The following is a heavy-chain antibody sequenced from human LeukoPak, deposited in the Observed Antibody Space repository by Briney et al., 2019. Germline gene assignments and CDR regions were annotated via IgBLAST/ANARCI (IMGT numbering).Heavy chain of an antibody. CDR2: ISDSGANT. V-gene: IGHV3-23*01. J-gene: IGHJ1*01. Sequence: PGGSLRLSCVASGFTFATYTMSWVRQAPGKGLGWVSAISDSGANTYYADSVKGRFTISRDNSKNTLYLQMNSLRAEDTAVYYCARGYQLPDRPYYFQHWGQGTLVTVSS. D-gene: IGHD2-2*01. CDR3: ARGYQLPDRPYYFQH. CDR1: GFTFATYT.